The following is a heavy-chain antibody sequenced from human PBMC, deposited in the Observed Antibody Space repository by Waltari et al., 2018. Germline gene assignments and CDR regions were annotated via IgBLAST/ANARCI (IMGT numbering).Heavy chain of an antibody. CDR1: GFPFSSYS. CDR3: ARGGDYYDYYYGMDV. J-gene: IGHJ6*02. D-gene: IGHD4-17*01. V-gene: IGHV3-48*01. CDR2: ISSSSSTI. Sequence: EVQLVESGGGLVQPGGSLRLSCAASGFPFSSYSMIWVREAPGKGLEWVSYISSSSSTIYYADSVKGRFTISRDNAKNSLYLQMNSLRAEDTAVYYCARGGDYYDYYYGMDVWGQGTTVTVSS.